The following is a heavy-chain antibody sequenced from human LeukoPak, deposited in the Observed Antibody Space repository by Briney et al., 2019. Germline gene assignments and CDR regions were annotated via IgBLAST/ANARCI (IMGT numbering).Heavy chain of an antibody. CDR1: GFSFRSYA. J-gene: IGHJ4*02. Sequence: GGSLRLSCAASGFSFRSYAMHWVRQAPGKGLEWVANIKQDGSEKYYVDSVKGRFTISRDNAKNSLYLQMNSLRAEDTAVYYCAREVGGSGSYWGQGTLVTVSS. CDR3: AREVGGSGSY. V-gene: IGHV3-7*01. CDR2: IKQDGSEK. D-gene: IGHD3-10*01.